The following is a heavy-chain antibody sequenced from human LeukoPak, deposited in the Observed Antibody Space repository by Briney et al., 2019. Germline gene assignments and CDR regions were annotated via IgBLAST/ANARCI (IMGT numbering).Heavy chain of an antibody. CDR3: AKDLQGYDPFDY. D-gene: IGHD5-12*01. V-gene: IGHV3-30*18. Sequence: PGGSLGLSCTASGFTFSSYGMHWVRQAPGKGLEWVAVISYDGSNKYYADSVKGRFTISRDNSKNTLYLQMNSLRAEDTAVYYCAKDLQGYDPFDYWGQGTLVTVSS. J-gene: IGHJ4*02. CDR2: ISYDGSNK. CDR1: GFTFSSYG.